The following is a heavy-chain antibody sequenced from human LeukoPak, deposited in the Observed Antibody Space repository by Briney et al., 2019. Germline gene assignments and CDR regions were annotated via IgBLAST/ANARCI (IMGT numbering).Heavy chain of an antibody. Sequence: SETLSLTCTVSGGSISSYYWSWIRQPAGKGLEWIGRIYTSGSTNYNPSLKSRVTISVDTSKNQFSLKLSSVTAADTAVYYCARDPGYYGSGSYYTYYYYYMDVWGKGTTVTISS. J-gene: IGHJ6*03. CDR3: ARDPGYYGSGSYYTYYYYYMDV. D-gene: IGHD3-10*01. V-gene: IGHV4-4*07. CDR1: GGSISSYY. CDR2: IYTSGST.